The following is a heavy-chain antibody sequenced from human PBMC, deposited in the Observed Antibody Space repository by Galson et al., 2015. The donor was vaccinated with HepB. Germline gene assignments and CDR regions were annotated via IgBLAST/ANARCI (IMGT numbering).Heavy chain of an antibody. V-gene: IGHV3-33*01. CDR3: ARDLWGLAMARVVDYYYGMDV. CDR2: IWYDGSNK. Sequence: SLRLSCAASGFTFSSYGMHWVRQAPGKGLEWVAVIWYDGSNKYYADSVKGRFTISRDNSKNTLYLQMNSLRAEDTAVYYCARDLWGLAMARVVDYYYGMDVWGQGTTVTVSS. CDR1: GFTFSSYG. J-gene: IGHJ6*02. D-gene: IGHD5-18*01.